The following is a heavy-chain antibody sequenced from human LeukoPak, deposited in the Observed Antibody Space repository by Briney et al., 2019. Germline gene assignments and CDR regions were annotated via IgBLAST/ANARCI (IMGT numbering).Heavy chain of an antibody. J-gene: IGHJ5*02. CDR3: AAYYDVLTGSVNWFDP. Sequence: GGSLRLSCAASGFTFSSYSMSWVRQPPGKGLEWVSSISGSAGTTYYADSVKGRLTISRDNSKNTLYLQMNSLRAEDTAVYYCAAYYDVLTGSVNWFDPWGQGTLVTVSS. D-gene: IGHD3-9*01. V-gene: IGHV3-23*01. CDR2: ISGSAGTT. CDR1: GFTFSSYS.